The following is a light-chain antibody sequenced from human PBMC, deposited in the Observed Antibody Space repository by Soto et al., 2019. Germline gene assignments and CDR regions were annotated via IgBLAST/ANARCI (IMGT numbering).Light chain of an antibody. CDR3: QQRGNWPSLT. J-gene: IGKJ4*01. CDR1: QSVSSY. V-gene: IGKV3-11*01. Sequence: EIVLTQSPATLSLSPGERATLSCRASQSVSSYLAWYQQKPGQAPRLLIYDSSSRATGIPARFSGSGSGTDFTLTISSLEPEDFAVYYCQQRGNWPSLTFGGGTEVEIK. CDR2: DSS.